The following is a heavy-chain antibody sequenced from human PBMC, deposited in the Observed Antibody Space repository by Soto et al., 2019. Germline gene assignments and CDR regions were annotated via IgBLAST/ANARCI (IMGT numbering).Heavy chain of an antibody. V-gene: IGHV3-15*07. CDR1: VFPFSNAW. CDR3: TTHLNYYDSSGYYYLNWFDP. Sequence: GESLRLSCAASVFPFSNAWMNWVRQAPGKGLEWVGRIKSKTDGGTTDYAAPVKGRFTISRDDSKNTLYLQMNSLKTEDTAVYYCTTHLNYYDSSGYYYLNWFDPWGQGTLVTVSS. CDR2: IKSKTDGGTT. J-gene: IGHJ5*02. D-gene: IGHD3-22*01.